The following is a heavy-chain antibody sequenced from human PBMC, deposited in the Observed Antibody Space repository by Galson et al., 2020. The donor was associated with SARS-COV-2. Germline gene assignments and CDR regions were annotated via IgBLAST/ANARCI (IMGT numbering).Heavy chain of an antibody. CDR3: AKDTSIAVAGTGSAFDI. CDR1: GFTFDDYA. D-gene: IGHD6-19*01. V-gene: IGHV3-9*01. J-gene: IGHJ3*02. CDR2: ISWNSGSI. Sequence: PGGSLRLSCAASGFTFDDYAMHWVRQAPGKGLEWVSGISWNSGSIGYADSVKGRFTISRDNAKNSLYLQMNSLRAEDTALYYCAKDTSIAVAGTGSAFDIWGQGTMVTVSS.